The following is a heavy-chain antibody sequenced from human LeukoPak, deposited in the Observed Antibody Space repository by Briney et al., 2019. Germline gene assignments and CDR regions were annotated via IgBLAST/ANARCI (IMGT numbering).Heavy chain of an antibody. CDR3: ASDPYRGGPLGY. V-gene: IGHV3-21*01. Sequence: GGSLRLSCAASGLPFNSYTLNWVRHVPGKGLEWVSSISSGSTHIYYADSVRGRFTISRDNAKNSLYLQMNSLRAEDTAVYYCASDPYRGGPLGYWGQGTLVTVSS. CDR1: GLPFNSYT. CDR2: ISSGSTHI. J-gene: IGHJ4*02. D-gene: IGHD3-16*01.